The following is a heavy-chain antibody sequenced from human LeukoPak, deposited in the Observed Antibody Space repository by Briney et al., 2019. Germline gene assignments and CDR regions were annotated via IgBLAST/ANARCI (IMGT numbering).Heavy chain of an antibody. CDR3: ARDKFGYSGYDRGPGAFDI. J-gene: IGHJ3*02. D-gene: IGHD5-12*01. V-gene: IGHV4-59*01. Sequence: PSETLSLTCTVSGGSIGSYYWSWIRQPPGKGLEWIGYIYYSGSTNYNPSLKSRVTISVDTSKNQFSLKLSSVTAADTAVYYCARDKFGYSGYDRGPGAFDIWGQGTMVTVSS. CDR1: GGSIGSYY. CDR2: IYYSGST.